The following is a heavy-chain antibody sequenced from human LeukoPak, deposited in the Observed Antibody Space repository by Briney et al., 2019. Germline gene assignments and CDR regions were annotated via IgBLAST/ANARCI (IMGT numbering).Heavy chain of an antibody. D-gene: IGHD1-26*01. CDR1: GGSISSYY. CDR3: ARDVGATPGYFDY. J-gene: IGHJ4*02. V-gene: IGHV4-59*01. Sequence: PSETLSLTCTVSGGSISSYYWSWIRQPPGKGLEWIGYMYYSGSTNYNPSTNYNPSLKSRVTISVDTSKNQFSLKLSSVTAADTAVYYCARDVGATPGYFDYWGQGTLVTVSS. CDR2: MYYSGST.